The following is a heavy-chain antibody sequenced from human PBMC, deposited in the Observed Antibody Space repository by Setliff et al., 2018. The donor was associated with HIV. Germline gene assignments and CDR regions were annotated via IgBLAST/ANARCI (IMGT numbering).Heavy chain of an antibody. CDR3: ARVGYHGSGRYSFDY. D-gene: IGHD3-10*01. Sequence: SETLSLTCTVSGGSISSGSYYWSWIRQPAGKGLEWIGHIHTSGSTKYNPSPKSRVTISADTSKNQFSLNLSSVTAAETAVYYCARVGYHGSGRYSFDYWGQGTLVTVSS. CDR2: IHTSGST. J-gene: IGHJ4*02. V-gene: IGHV4-61*09. CDR1: GGSISSGSYY.